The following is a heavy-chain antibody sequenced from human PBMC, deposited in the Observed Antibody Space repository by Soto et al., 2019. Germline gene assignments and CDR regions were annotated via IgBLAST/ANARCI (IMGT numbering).Heavy chain of an antibody. CDR2: ISYDGSSK. CDR1: GFTFITYA. D-gene: IGHD4-17*01. Sequence: PGGSLRLSCESSGFTFITYAMHWVRQAPGKWLELDAVISYDGSSKYYTDSVKTRFTIYRDNSKNTLYLQMNSLRAEDTAVYYCARADYGDQTGSCDYWGQGTLATVSS. CDR3: ARADYGDQTGSCDY. V-gene: IGHV3-30-3*01. J-gene: IGHJ4*02.